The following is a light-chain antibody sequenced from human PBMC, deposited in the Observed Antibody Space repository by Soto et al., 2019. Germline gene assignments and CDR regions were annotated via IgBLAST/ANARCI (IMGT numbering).Light chain of an antibody. Sequence: DIQFAQSPASLSAAVGDRVVITCRASQTISKFLNGYQGKPGRAPRVMISSADNLESGVQPRFSGSGYVRDFTLTINNLQPEDIATYFCHQSYIVPFTFGQRTK. CDR3: HQSYIVPFT. V-gene: IGKV1-39*01. J-gene: IGKJ2*01. CDR1: QTISKF. CDR2: SAD.